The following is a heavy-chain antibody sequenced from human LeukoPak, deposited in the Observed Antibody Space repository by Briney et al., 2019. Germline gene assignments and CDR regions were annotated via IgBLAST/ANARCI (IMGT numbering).Heavy chain of an antibody. J-gene: IGHJ4*02. Sequence: GGSLRLSCAVSGFTVSSKYMSWVRQAPGKGLEWVSAISGSGGSTYYADSVKGRFTISRDNSKNTLYLQMNSLRAEDTAVYYCAKKRYSSGWTTPPFFDYWGQGTLVTVSS. CDR2: ISGSGGST. D-gene: IGHD6-19*01. V-gene: IGHV3-23*01. CDR1: GFTVSSKY. CDR3: AKKRYSSGWTTPPFFDY.